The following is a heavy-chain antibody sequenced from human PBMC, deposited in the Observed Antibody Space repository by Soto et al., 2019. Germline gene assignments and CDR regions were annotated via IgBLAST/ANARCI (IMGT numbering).Heavy chain of an antibody. V-gene: IGHV3-9*01. CDR1: GFIFQDYA. D-gene: IGHD3-22*01. Sequence: EVQLVESGGGLVQPGRSLRLSCAASGFIFQDYAMHWVRQRPGKGLEWVSSINWNGGRIGYADSLKGRFTISRDNAKNSLYLQMNSLRPEDTALYYCAKASYHYDSSGYQMCFDYWGQGSLVTVSS. J-gene: IGHJ4*02. CDR3: AKASYHYDSSGYQMCFDY. CDR2: INWNGGRI.